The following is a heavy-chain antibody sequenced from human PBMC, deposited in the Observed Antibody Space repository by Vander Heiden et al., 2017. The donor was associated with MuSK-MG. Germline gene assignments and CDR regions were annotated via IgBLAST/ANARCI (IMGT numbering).Heavy chain of an antibody. Sequence: QVQLVQSGAEVQKPGSSVKVSCTASGGTFSSYASSWVRQAPGQGREWMGGIIPIFDTAKNAQKGQGRVTITADKSTSTAGMERSSLSYETKALYFCKYYDNSGEPERNTFDDWCQGTLVTVFS. CDR2: IIPIFDTA. CDR1: GGTFSSYA. CDR3: KYYDNSGEPERNTFDD. D-gene: IGHD3-22*01. J-gene: IGHJ4*02. V-gene: IGHV1-69*06.